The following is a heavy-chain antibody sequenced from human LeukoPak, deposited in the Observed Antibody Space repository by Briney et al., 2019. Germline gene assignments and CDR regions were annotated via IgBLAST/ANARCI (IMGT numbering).Heavy chain of an antibody. Sequence: ASVKVSCKASGYTFTSYYMHWVRQAPGQGLEWMGIINPSGGSTSYAQKFQGRVTMTRDASTSTVYMELSSLRSEDTAVYYCATLAAGYSGSYLPPPNWFDPWGQGTLVTVSS. CDR1: GYTFTSYY. D-gene: IGHD1-26*01. V-gene: IGHV1-46*01. J-gene: IGHJ5*02. CDR2: INPSGGST. CDR3: ATLAAGYSGSYLPPPNWFDP.